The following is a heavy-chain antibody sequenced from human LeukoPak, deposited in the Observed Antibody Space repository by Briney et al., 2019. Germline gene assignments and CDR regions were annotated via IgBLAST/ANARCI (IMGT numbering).Heavy chain of an antibody. CDR3: ARNGNSYGSLDYFDY. J-gene: IGHJ4*02. Sequence: GGSLRLSCAASGFSFSSYGMHWVRQAPGKGLEWVAVISYAGSSKLYADSVKGRFTLSRDNSKNTLYLQMNSLSAEDTAVYYCARNGNSYGSLDYFDYWGQGTLVTVSS. CDR2: ISYAGSSK. V-gene: IGHV3-30*03. D-gene: IGHD5-18*01. CDR1: GFSFSSYG.